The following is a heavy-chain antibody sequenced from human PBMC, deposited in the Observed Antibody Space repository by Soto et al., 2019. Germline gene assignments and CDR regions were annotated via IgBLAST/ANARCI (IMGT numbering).Heavy chain of an antibody. Sequence: ASVTVSCQASGYTFTSYDINWVRQATGQGLEWMGWMNPNSGNTGYAQKFQGRVTMTRNTSVSTAYMELSSLRSEDTAVYYRARNSNDIVVVPAADWGQGTMVTVSS. D-gene: IGHD2-2*01. CDR2: MNPNSGNT. V-gene: IGHV1-8*01. CDR1: GYTFTSYD. J-gene: IGHJ3*01. CDR3: ARNSNDIVVVPAAD.